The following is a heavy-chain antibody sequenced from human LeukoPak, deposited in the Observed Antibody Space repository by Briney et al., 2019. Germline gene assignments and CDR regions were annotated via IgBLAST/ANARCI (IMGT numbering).Heavy chain of an antibody. CDR1: GGSIRDGAYF. Sequence: SQTLSLTCTISGGSIRDGAYFWYWVRQHPGKGLEWIGYISYTGSTHYNPSLESRVTISVDPENTSRKQFFLMLTSLTAADTAVYYCARQYSPDSSGLTPWGQGTLVTVSS. D-gene: IGHD3-22*01. CDR3: ARQYSPDSSGLTP. J-gene: IGHJ5*02. CDR2: ISYTGST. V-gene: IGHV4-31*03.